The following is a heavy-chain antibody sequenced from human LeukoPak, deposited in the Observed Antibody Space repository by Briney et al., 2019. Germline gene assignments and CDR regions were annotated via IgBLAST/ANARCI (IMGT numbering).Heavy chain of an antibody. CDR1: GGSIDSYY. J-gene: IGHJ4*02. CDR3: ANSSSLTSGWSHYFDY. D-gene: IGHD6-19*01. CDR2: IYYSGST. Sequence: SETLSLTCTVSGGSIDSYYWTWIRQPPAKGLEWIGYIYYSGSTNYNPSLKSRVTISVDTSKNQFSLKLSSVTAADTAVYYCANSSSLTSGWSHYFDYWGQGTLVAVSS. V-gene: IGHV4-59*08.